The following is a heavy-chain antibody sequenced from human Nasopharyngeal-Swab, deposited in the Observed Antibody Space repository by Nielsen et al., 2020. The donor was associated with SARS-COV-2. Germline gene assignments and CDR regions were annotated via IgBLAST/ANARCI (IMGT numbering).Heavy chain of an antibody. CDR3: AKGHNSSWPDYYYYGMDV. J-gene: IGHJ6*02. V-gene: IGHV3-23*01. CDR1: GFTFSSYA. D-gene: IGHD6-13*01. Sequence: GESLKISCAASGFTFSSYAMSWVRQAPGKGLEWVSAISGSGGSTYYADSVKGRFTISRDNSKNTLYLQMNSLRAEDTAVYYCAKGHNSSWPDYYYYGMDVWGQGTTVTVSS. CDR2: ISGSGGST.